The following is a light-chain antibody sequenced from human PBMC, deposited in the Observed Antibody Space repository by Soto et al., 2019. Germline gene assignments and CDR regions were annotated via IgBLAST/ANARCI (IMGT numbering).Light chain of an antibody. CDR1: SSDVGAYNY. V-gene: IGLV2-14*01. CDR2: EVS. J-gene: IGLJ3*02. CDR3: SSYTSNSTLV. Sequence: QSALTQPASVSGFPGQSITISCTGTSSDVGAYNYVSWYQQHPDKAPKLMIFEVSDRPSGVSNRFSGSNSGNTASLTISGLQAEDEADYFCSSYTSNSTLVFGGGTKVTVL.